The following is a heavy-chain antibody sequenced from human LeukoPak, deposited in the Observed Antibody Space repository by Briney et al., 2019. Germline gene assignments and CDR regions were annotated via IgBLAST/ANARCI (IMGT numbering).Heavy chain of an antibody. J-gene: IGHJ4*02. V-gene: IGHV3-53*05. D-gene: IGHD3-22*01. CDR3: ARDYYDSSGTQDY. CDR2: IYSGGST. Sequence: PGGSLRLSCAASGFTVSSNYMSWVRQAPGKGLEWVSVIYSGGSTYYADSVKGRFTISRDNSKNTLYLQMNSLRAEDTAVYYCARDYYDSSGTQDYWGQGTLVTVSS. CDR1: GFTVSSNY.